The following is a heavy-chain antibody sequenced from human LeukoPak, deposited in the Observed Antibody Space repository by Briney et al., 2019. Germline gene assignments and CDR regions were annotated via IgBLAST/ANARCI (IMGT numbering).Heavy chain of an antibody. D-gene: IGHD6-19*01. Sequence: ASVKVSCKASGYTFTSYYMHWVRQAPGQGLEWMGLINPTGGSTGYAQKFQGRITITRDTSISTAYMELSSLRSEDTAVYYCARSSGWYSVDYWGQGTLVTVSS. J-gene: IGHJ4*02. CDR1: GYTFTSYY. CDR3: ARSSGWYSVDY. V-gene: IGHV1-46*01. CDR2: INPTGGST.